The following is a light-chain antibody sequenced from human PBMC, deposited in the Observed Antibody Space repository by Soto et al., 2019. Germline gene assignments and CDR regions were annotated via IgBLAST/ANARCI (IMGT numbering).Light chain of an antibody. V-gene: IGLV2-8*01. CDR2: EVT. CDR1: SSDVGGYDY. Sequence: QSALTQPPSASGSPGQSVTISCTGTSSDVGGYDYVSWYQRHPDKAPKLMIYEVTERPSGVPDRFSGSKSGNTASLTVSGLQAEDEADYYCSSYAGSDNWVFGGGTKLTAL. J-gene: IGLJ3*02. CDR3: SSYAGSDNWV.